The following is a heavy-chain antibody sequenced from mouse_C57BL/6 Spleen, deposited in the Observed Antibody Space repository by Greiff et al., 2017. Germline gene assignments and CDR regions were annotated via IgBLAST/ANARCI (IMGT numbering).Heavy chain of an antibody. Sequence: VQLQQSGPELVKPGASVKISCKASGYAFSSSWMNWVKQRPGKGLEWIGRIYPGDGDTNYNGKFKGKATLTADKSSSTAYMQLSSLTSEDSAVYFCARGGPISSFDYWGQGTTLTVSS. CDR3: ARGGPISSFDY. J-gene: IGHJ2*01. CDR1: GYAFSSSW. V-gene: IGHV1-82*01. CDR2: IYPGDGDT.